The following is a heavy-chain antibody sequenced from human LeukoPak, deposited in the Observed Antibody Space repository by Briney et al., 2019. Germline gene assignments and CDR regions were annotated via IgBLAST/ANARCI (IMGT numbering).Heavy chain of an antibody. CDR3: ARGGVDHYGSGTYYLMYYFDH. D-gene: IGHD3-10*01. J-gene: IGHJ4*02. V-gene: IGHV3-23*01. CDR1: GFTFSSYA. CDR2: ISGSGGAT. Sequence: WGSLRLSCAASGFTFSSYAMSWVRQAPGKGLEWVSGISGSGGATYYADSVKGRFTVSRDDPHNTLYLQMNSVRAEDTAVYFCARGGVDHYGSGTYYLMYYFDHWGQGALVTVSS.